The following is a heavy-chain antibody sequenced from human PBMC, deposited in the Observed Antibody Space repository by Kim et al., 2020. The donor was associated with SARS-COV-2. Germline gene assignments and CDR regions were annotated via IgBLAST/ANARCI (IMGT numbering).Heavy chain of an antibody. Sequence: GGSLRLSCAASGFTFDDYAMHWVRQAPGKGLEWVSLFSGDGGSTYYADSVKGRFTISRNNSKNSLYLQMNSLRTEDTALYYCAKATMITFGGVIVGYYYYGWDDWGQGTPVTVSS. V-gene: IGHV3-43*02. CDR1: GFTFDDYA. D-gene: IGHD3-16*02. CDR2: FSGDGGST. J-gene: IGHJ6*02. CDR3: AKATMITFGGVIVGYYYYGWDD.